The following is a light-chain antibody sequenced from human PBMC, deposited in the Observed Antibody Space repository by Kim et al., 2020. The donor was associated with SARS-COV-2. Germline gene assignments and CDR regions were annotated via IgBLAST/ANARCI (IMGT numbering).Light chain of an antibody. CDR3: GSYTSSSTVV. J-gene: IGLJ2*01. CDR1: SSDVGGFNY. CDR2: VVS. Sequence: QSALTQPASVSGSPGQSTTISCTGTSSDVGGFNYVSWYQQHPDKAPKRMIYVVSKRPSGVSNRFSGSKSGNTASLTISGLQAEDEADYYCGSYTSSSTVVFGGGTKLTVL. V-gene: IGLV2-14*01.